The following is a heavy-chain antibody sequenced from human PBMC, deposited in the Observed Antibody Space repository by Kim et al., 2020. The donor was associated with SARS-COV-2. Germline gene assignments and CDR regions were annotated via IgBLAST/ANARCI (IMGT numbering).Heavy chain of an antibody. CDR2: IYFIGST. Sequence: SETLSLTCTVSGGSFTSYYWSWIRQPPGKGLEWIGYIYFIGSTNYNPSLKSRVTISVDTSKTQFSLKLSSVTAADTAMYYCARHRSLTVTTLDAFDIWG. V-gene: IGHV4-59*08. CDR1: GGSFTSYY. D-gene: IGHD1-1*01. J-gene: IGHJ3*02. CDR3: ARHRSLTVTTLDAFDI.